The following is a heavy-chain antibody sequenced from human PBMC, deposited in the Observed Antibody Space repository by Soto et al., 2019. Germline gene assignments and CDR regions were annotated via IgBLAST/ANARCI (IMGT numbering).Heavy chain of an antibody. V-gene: IGHV3-23*01. J-gene: IGHJ4*02. CDR2: ISGSGGST. D-gene: IGHD3-10*01. CDR3: AKDWGYYGSGSYYKGGYFDY. CDR1: GFTFSSYA. Sequence: GGSLRLSCAASGFTFSSYAMSWVRQAPGKGLEWVSAISGSGGSTYYADSVKGRFTISRDNSKNTLYLQMNSLRAEDTAVYYCAKDWGYYGSGSYYKGGYFDYWGQGTLVTVSS.